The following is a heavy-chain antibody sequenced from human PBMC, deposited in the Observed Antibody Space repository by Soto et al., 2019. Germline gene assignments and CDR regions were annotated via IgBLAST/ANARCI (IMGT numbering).Heavy chain of an antibody. J-gene: IGHJ5*02. CDR3: ARHKIFANWFDP. D-gene: IGHD3-3*01. Sequence: GESLKISCKGSGYCFTSYWISWVRQMPGKGLEWMGRIDPSDSYTNYSPSFQGHVTISADKSISTAYLQWSSLKASDTAMYYCARHKIFANWFDPWGQGTLVTVSS. CDR2: IDPSDSYT. V-gene: IGHV5-10-1*01. CDR1: GYCFTSYW.